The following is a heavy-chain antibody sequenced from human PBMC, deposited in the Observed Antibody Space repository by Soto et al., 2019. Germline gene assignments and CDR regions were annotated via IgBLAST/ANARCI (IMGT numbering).Heavy chain of an antibody. D-gene: IGHD7-27*01. J-gene: IGHJ4*02. Sequence: QVHLVQSGAEVRKPGASVKVSCKASGYTFSSYAMHWVRQAPGQRLEWMGWINAGYGNTKSSQKFQDRVTISRDTSARTAYMERTSLRSEDTAVYYCAIDTGDGTFDFWGQGTLVTVSS. CDR3: AIDTGDGTFDF. CDR1: GYTFSSYA. CDR2: INAGYGNT. V-gene: IGHV1-3*01.